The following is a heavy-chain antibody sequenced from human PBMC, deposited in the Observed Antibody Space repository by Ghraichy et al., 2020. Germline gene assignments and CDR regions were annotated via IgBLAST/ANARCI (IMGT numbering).Heavy chain of an antibody. CDR3: AREGGDVAGYGDYDSGGSFDY. J-gene: IGHJ4*02. CDR1: GGSFSGYY. D-gene: IGHD4-17*01. CDR2: INHSGST. V-gene: IGHV4-34*01. Sequence: SETLSLTCAVYGGSFSGYYWSWIRQPPGKGLEWIGEINHSGSTNYNPSLKSRVTISVDTSKNQFSLKLSSVTAADTAVYYCAREGGDVAGYGDYDSGGSFDYWGQGTLVTVSS.